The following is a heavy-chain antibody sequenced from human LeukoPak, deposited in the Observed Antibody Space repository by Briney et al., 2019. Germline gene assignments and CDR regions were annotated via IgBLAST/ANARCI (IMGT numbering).Heavy chain of an antibody. Sequence: ASVKVSCKASGYTFTSYAINWVRQAPGQGLEWMGWISAYNGNTNYAQKLQGRVTMTTDTSTSTAYMELRSLRSDDTAVYYCASSRFLEWQDYGMDVWGQGTTVTVSS. D-gene: IGHD3-3*01. CDR3: ASSRFLEWQDYGMDV. CDR2: ISAYNGNT. V-gene: IGHV1-18*01. J-gene: IGHJ6*02. CDR1: GYTFTSYA.